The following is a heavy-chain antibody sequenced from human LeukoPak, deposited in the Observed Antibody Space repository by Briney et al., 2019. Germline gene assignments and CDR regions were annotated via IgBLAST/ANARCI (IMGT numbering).Heavy chain of an antibody. CDR2: IYYSVTT. Sequence: SETLSLTCTVSGAPISSYFWTWVRQPPGKGLEWIGYIYYSVTTNYNPSLKSRGTISVDTSKNQFSLKLSSVTAADTAVYYCARGLHAVDYWGQGTLVTVSS. D-gene: IGHD5-24*01. CDR3: ARGLHAVDY. CDR1: GAPISSYF. V-gene: IGHV4-59*01. J-gene: IGHJ4*02.